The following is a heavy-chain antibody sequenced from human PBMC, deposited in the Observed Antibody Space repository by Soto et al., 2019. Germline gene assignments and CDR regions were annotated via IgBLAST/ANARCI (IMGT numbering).Heavy chain of an antibody. D-gene: IGHD5-12*01. J-gene: IGHJ5*02. CDR2: IKQDGSEK. CDR1: GFTFSGYG. V-gene: IGHV3-7*05. Sequence: GGSLRLSCAASGFTFSGYGMHWVRQAPGKGLEWVANIKQDGSEKYYVDSVKGRFTISRDNAKNSLYLQMNSLRAEDTAVYYCARCRYDPGWFDPWGQGTLVTVSS. CDR3: ARCRYDPGWFDP.